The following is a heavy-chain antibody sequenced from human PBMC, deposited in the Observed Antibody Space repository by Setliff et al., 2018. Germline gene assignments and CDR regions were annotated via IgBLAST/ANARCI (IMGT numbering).Heavy chain of an antibody. CDR2: IWYDGSNK. J-gene: IGHJ4*02. D-gene: IGHD6-19*01. CDR3: AKAGSGWYGLGDY. V-gene: IGHV3-33*06. CDR1: GFTFSSYG. Sequence: GGSLRLSCAASGFTFSSYGMHWVRQAPGKGLEWVAVIWYDGSNKYYADSVKGRFTISRGNSKNTLYLQMNSLRAEDTAVYYCAKAGSGWYGLGDYWGQGTLVTV.